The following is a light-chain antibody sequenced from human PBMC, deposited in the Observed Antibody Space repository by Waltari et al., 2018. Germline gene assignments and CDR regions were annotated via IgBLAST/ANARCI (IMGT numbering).Light chain of an antibody. CDR1: SSNIGAGYD. CDR2: GNS. Sequence: SVLTQPPSVSGAPGQRVTTSCPASSSNIGAGYDVHWYQQLPGTAPKLLIYGNSNRPSGVPDRFSGSKSGTSASLAITGLQAEDEADYYCQSYDSSLSGGVFGGGTKLTVL. V-gene: IGLV1-40*01. CDR3: QSYDSSLSGGV. J-gene: IGLJ2*01.